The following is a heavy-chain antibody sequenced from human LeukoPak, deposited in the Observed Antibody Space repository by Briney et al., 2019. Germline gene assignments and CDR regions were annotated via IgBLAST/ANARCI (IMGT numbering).Heavy chain of an antibody. J-gene: IGHJ4*02. V-gene: IGHV3-43*02. CDR1: GFMFHDYA. Sequence: GGSLRLSCAAPGFMFHDYAIHWVRQAPGKGLEWVSLISGDGGSTFYADSVKGRFTISRDNSKNSLYLQMNSLRSDDTALYYCAREGGSGYSGYDGYYFDYWGQGTLVTVSS. D-gene: IGHD5-12*01. CDR3: AREGGSGYSGYDGYYFDY. CDR2: ISGDGGST.